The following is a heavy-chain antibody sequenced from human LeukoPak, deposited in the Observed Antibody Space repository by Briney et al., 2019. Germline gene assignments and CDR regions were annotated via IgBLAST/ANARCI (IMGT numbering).Heavy chain of an antibody. CDR1: GGSFSGYC. Sequence: SETLSLTCAVYGGSFSGYCWSWIRQPPGKGLEWIGEINHSGSTNYNPSLKSRVTISVDTSKNQFSLKLSSVTAADTAVYYCARGVIVVVVAALRHFDYWGQGTLVTVSS. D-gene: IGHD2-15*01. V-gene: IGHV4-34*01. J-gene: IGHJ4*02. CDR3: ARGVIVVVVAALRHFDY. CDR2: INHSGST.